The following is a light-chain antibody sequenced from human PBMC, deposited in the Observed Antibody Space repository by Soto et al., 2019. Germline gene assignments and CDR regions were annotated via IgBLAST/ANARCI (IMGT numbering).Light chain of an antibody. CDR3: SAWDNSLNGYV. CDR2: TAG. J-gene: IGLJ1*01. V-gene: IGLV1-44*01. Sequence: QPVLTQPLSASAYPGQRVTNSCSGGSSNIGSNTVAWYQHLPGTAPPRLIFTAGQRPSGVPGRFSGSKSGTSASLAISGLQSEDEGDYYCSAWDNSLNGYVFGPGTKLTVL. CDR1: SSNIGSNT.